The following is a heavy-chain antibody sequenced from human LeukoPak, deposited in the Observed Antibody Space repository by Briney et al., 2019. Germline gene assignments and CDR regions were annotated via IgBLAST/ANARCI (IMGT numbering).Heavy chain of an antibody. CDR2: IDDGGNT. V-gene: IGHV4-34*01. CDR3: ARFSRITWGDWGDAFDI. J-gene: IGHJ3*02. D-gene: IGHD2-21*02. Sequence: SETLSLTCSVYGGSFSYYFWSWIRQSPGKGLEWIGEIDDGGNTNYNPSLMSRVIVSMEKSKKQFSLVMRSVAAADTAVYYCARFSRITWGDWGDAFDIWGQGTTVIVSS. CDR1: GGSFSYYF.